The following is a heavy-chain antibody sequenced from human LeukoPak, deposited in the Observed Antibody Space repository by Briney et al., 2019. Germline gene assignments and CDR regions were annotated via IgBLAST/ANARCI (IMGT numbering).Heavy chain of an antibody. D-gene: IGHD3-10*01. CDR2: ISRRSTYI. CDR3: AHLPSSGTGIVDY. J-gene: IGHJ4*02. V-gene: IGHV3-21*01. CDR1: GFTFSSYT. Sequence: PGGSLRLSCAASGFTFSSYTMNWVRQAPGKGLEWVSSISRRSTYIYYAASVKGRFTISRDNAKNSLYLQMNSLRAEDTAVYYCAHLPSSGTGIVDYWGQGTLVTVSS.